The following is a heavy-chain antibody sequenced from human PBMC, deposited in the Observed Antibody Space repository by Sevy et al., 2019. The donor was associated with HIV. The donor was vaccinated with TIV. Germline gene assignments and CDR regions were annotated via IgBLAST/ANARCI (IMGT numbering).Heavy chain of an antibody. D-gene: IGHD6-13*01. J-gene: IGHJ6*02. Sequence: SETLSLNCTASGASISGPYWSWIRQPAGKGLEWIGRFSTSGSTNYKPSLKSRVSMSIDTSKNQFSLRLSSVTAADSAVYYCAKGAAGFAPYYYTLDVWGQGTTVTVSS. CDR1: GASISGPY. CDR2: FSTSGST. V-gene: IGHV4-4*07. CDR3: AKGAAGFAPYYYTLDV.